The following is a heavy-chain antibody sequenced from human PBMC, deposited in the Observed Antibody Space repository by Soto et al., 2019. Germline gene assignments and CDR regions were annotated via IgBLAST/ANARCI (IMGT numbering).Heavy chain of an antibody. D-gene: IGHD3-9*01. J-gene: IGHJ4*02. CDR3: ARARNSLRYFDWFGGYYFDY. Sequence: EVQLVESGGGLVQPGGSLRLSCAASGFTFSSYWMSWVRQAPGKGLEWVANIKQDGSEKYYVDSVKGRFTISRDNAKNSLYLQMNSLRAEDTAVYYCARARNSLRYFDWFGGYYFDYWGQGTLVTVSS. CDR1: GFTFSSYW. CDR2: IKQDGSEK. V-gene: IGHV3-7*03.